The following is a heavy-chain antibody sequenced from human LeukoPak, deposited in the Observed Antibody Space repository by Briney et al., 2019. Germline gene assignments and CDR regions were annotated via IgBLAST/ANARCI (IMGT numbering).Heavy chain of an antibody. CDR1: GGSISSYY. CDR3: ARHGTRGGLDY. CDR2: IYYSGST. Sequence: SETLSLTCTVSGGSISSYYWSWIRQPPGKGLEWIGYIYYSGSTNYNPSLKSRVTISVDTSKNQFSLTLASVTATDTAMYYCARHGTRGGLDYWGQGTLVTVSS. J-gene: IGHJ4*02. V-gene: IGHV4-59*08. D-gene: IGHD3-16*01.